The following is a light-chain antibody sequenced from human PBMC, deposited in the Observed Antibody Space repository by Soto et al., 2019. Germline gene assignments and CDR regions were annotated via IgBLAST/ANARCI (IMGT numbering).Light chain of an antibody. CDR1: STDVGGYKY. J-gene: IGLJ3*02. V-gene: IGLV2-14*01. CDR2: EVS. CDR3: SSYTSDNTLV. Sequence: QSVLTQPASVSGSPGQSIAISCTGTSTDVGGYKYVSWYQQHPGKAPKLIIYEVSSRPSGISDRFSGAKSANTASLTISGLQADDEADYYCSSYTSDNTLVFGGGTKLTVL.